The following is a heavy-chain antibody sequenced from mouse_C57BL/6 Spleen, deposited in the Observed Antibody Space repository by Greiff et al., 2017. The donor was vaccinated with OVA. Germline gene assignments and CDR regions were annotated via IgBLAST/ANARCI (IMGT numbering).Heavy chain of an antibody. Sequence: QVQLQQPGAELVKPGASVKLSCKASGYTFTSYWMQWVKQRPGQGLEWIGEIDPSDSYTNYNQKFKGKATLTVDTSSSTAYMQLSSLTSEDSAVYYCARYYDYDGYWGQGTTLTVSS. CDR3: ARYYDYDGY. V-gene: IGHV1-50*01. D-gene: IGHD2-4*01. CDR1: GYTFTSYW. J-gene: IGHJ2*01. CDR2: IDPSDSYT.